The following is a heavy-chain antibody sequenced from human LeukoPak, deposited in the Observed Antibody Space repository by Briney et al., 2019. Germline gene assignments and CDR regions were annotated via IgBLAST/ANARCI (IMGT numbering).Heavy chain of an antibody. CDR1: GFTFSSYA. J-gene: IGHJ6*02. V-gene: IGHV3-30-3*01. CDR3: ARDVATAEVGGYYYGMDV. CDR2: ISYDGSNK. Sequence: GGSLRLSCAASGFTFSSYAMHWVRQAPGKGLGWVAVISYDGSNKYYADSVKGRFTISRDNSKNTLYLQMNSLRAEDTAVYYCARDVATAEVGGYYYGMDVWGQGTTVTVSS. D-gene: IGHD6-13*01.